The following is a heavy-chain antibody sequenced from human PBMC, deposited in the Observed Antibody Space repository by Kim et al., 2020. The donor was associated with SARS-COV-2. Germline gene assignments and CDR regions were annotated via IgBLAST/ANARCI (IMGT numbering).Heavy chain of an antibody. D-gene: IGHD1-7*01. CDR3: ARGTVLRGTTSHFDY. CDR2: INSASNKI. CDR1: GFTFSNFN. V-gene: IGHV3-48*02. J-gene: IGHJ4*02. Sequence: GGSLRLSCAASGFTFSNFNMNWVRQTPGKGLEWVSFINSASNKIYYADSVKGRFTISRDNAQDSLYLQMNNLRDEDTAVYYCARGTVLRGTTSHFDYWGQGTLVTVSS.